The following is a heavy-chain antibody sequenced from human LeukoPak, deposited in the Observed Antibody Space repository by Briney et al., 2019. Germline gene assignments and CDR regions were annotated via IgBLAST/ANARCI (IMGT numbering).Heavy chain of an antibody. Sequence: GASVKVSFKASGYTFTSYGISWVRQAPGQGLEWMGWISAYNGNTNYAQKLQGRVTMTTDTSTSTAYMELRSLRSDDTAVYYCARGSTATPYGEFDYWGQGTLVTVSS. V-gene: IGHV1-18*01. D-gene: IGHD3-10*01. CDR2: ISAYNGNT. CDR1: GYTFTSYG. J-gene: IGHJ4*02. CDR3: ARGSTATPYGEFDY.